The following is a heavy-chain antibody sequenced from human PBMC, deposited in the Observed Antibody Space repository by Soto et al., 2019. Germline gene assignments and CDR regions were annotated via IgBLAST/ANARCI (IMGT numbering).Heavy chain of an antibody. V-gene: IGHV3-48*03. CDR2: ISSTGSTI. J-gene: IGHJ4*02. Sequence: PGGSLRLSCAASGFTFSSYELNWVRQAPGKGLEWVSYISSTGSTIYYADSVKGRFTISRDNAEKSLSLQMNSLRAEDTAVYYCARDLGIYFDYWGQGALVTVS. CDR1: GFTFSSYE. D-gene: IGHD2-15*01. CDR3: ARDLGIYFDY.